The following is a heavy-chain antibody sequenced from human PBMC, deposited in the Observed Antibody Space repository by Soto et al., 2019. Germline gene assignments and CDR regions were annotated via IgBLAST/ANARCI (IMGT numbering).Heavy chain of an antibody. CDR2: IYYSGST. D-gene: IGHD3-10*01. CDR1: GGSIRGYY. J-gene: IGHJ4*02. Sequence: SETLSLTCTVSGGSIRGYYWTWIRQTPGKGLEWIGHIYYSGSTNYNPSLKSRVTMSVDTSKNQYSLRLSSVTAADTAVYFCAGMFWFGDLLFDDWGPGTLVTVSS. CDR3: AGMFWFGDLLFDD. V-gene: IGHV4-59*08.